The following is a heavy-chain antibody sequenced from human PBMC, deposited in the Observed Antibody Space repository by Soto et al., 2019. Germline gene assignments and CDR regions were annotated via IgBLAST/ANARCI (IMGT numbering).Heavy chain of an antibody. V-gene: IGHV3-23*01. CDR2: ISGYGSST. Sequence: GGSLRLSCAASGFTFSSYAMSWVRQAPGEGLEWVSAISGYGSSTYYTDSVKGRFTISRDNSKNTLSLQMNSLRAEDTAVYYCAKDLLTTLTTGVDYWGQGTLVTVSS. CDR3: AKDLLTTLTTGVDY. CDR1: GFTFSSYA. D-gene: IGHD4-17*01. J-gene: IGHJ4*02.